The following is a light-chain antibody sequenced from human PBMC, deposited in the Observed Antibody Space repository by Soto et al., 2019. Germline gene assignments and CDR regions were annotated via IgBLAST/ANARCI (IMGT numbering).Light chain of an antibody. CDR1: QTVRNNY. Sequence: EFVLTQSPGTLSLSPGERATLSCRASQTVRNNYLAWYQQKPGQAPRLLIYGASTRATGISDRFTGSGSGTDFTLTITTLEPEDFAVYYCQQYGSSPRTFGLGTKVDIK. CDR3: QQYGSSPRT. V-gene: IGKV3-20*01. CDR2: GAS. J-gene: IGKJ1*01.